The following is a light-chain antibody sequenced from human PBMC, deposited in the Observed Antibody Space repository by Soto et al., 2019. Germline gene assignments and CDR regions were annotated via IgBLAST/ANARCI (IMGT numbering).Light chain of an antibody. CDR2: MAS. CDR3: QQYNQRPGT. Sequence: DIQMTQSPPTLSASVGDRVTITCRASQTISTWLAWYQQKPGKAPNLLIPMASGLENGVPSRFSGSGSGTEFTLTISGLQSEDFAVYHCQQYNQRPGTFGQGTKVDIK. J-gene: IGKJ1*01. CDR1: QTISTW. V-gene: IGKV1-5*03.